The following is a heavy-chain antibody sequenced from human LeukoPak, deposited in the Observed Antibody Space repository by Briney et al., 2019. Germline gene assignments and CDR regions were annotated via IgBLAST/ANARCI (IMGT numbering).Heavy chain of an antibody. CDR2: IYYSGNT. CDR1: GTSISTYY. D-gene: IGHD3-10*01. Sequence: SETLSLTCTVSGTSISTYYWSWIRQPPGKGLEWIAYIYYSGNTNYNPSLKGRVTISVDTSKNQFSLKLSSVTAADTAVYYCASYIRGSGVPIERYFHHWGQGTLVTVSS. CDR3: ASYIRGSGVPIERYFHH. J-gene: IGHJ1*01. V-gene: IGHV4-59*08.